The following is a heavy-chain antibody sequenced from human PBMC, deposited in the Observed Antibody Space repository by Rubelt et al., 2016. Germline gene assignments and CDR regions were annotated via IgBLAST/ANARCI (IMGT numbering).Heavy chain of an antibody. CDR2: IFSTGAA. CDR3: ARHRTSDGFYGVLDY. J-gene: IGHJ4*02. V-gene: IGHV4-59*08. Sequence: GLEWIAFIFSTGAANYSPSLVSRVPISVDTSKRQVSLKLNSVTAADTAVYYCARHRTSDGFYGVLDYWGQGTLVTVSS. D-gene: IGHD3-3*01.